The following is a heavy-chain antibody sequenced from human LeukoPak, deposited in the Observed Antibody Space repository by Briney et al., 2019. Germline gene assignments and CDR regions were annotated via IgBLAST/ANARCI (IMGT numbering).Heavy chain of an antibody. CDR3: ARGGIVVAPPASVFDP. CDR1: RYTLTGYY. D-gene: IGHD2-2*01. Sequence: ASVKVSRKASRYTLTGYYMHWVRQAPGQGLEWMGWINPNSGDTNYAQKFQGRVTMTRDTPISTANMELSRLRSDDTAVYYCARGGIVVAPPASVFDPWGQGTLVTVSS. CDR2: INPNSGDT. J-gene: IGHJ5*02. V-gene: IGHV1-2*02.